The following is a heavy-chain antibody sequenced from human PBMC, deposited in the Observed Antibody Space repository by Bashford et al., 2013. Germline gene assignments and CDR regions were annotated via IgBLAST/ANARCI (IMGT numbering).Heavy chain of an antibody. CDR3: ARVTGARSGYCSSTSCRGSYSVDV. Sequence: SETLSLTCIVSGGSISSGGYYWSWIRQHPGEGLEWIGYIYYIGNTYYSPSLKSRVTISVDTSKNQFSLKLSSVTAADTAVYYCARVTGARSGYCSSTSCRGSYSVDVWAKGPRSPSP. CDR1: GGSISSGGYY. J-gene: IGHJ6*02. CDR2: IYYIGNT. D-gene: IGHD2-2*01. V-gene: IGHV4-31*03.